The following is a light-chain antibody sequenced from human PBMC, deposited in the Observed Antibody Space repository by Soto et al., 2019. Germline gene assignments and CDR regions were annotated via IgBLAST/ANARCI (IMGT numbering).Light chain of an antibody. CDR3: CSYAGTYYV. V-gene: IGLV2-8*01. Sequence: QSVLTQPLSASGSPGQSVTIFCTGTSSDVGGYNYVSWYQQHPGKAPKIMIYEVNKRPSGVPDRFWGSKSGNTASLTISGLQAEDEAEYHCCSYAGTYYVFGTGTKVTVL. CDR2: EVN. J-gene: IGLJ1*01. CDR1: SSDVGGYNY.